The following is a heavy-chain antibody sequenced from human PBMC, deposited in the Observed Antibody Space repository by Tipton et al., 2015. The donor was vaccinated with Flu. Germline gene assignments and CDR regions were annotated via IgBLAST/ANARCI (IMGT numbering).Heavy chain of an antibody. CDR2: IFVGGGT. D-gene: IGHD1-26*01. CDR3: AREQSGSQSHLVA. CDR1: GYSISSNY. Sequence: TLSLTCTVSGYSISSNYWDWIRQPAGKELEWIGRIFVGGGTNYNPSLRGRVSKSADTYKNEISLRLTSVTAADTAVYYCAREQSGSQSHLVAWGHGTLVTVSS. V-gene: IGHV4-4*07. J-gene: IGHJ5*01.